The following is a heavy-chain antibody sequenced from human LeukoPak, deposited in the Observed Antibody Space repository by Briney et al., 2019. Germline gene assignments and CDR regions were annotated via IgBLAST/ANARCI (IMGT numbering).Heavy chain of an antibody. V-gene: IGHV1-46*01. Sequence: AASVKVSCTASGYTFTSYYMHWVRQAPGQGLEWVGIINPSGGSTSYAQKFQGRVTMTRGTSTSTVYMELSSLRSEDTAVYYCARDIHRRNIVVVVAATPDYWGQGTLVTVSS. CDR2: INPSGGST. CDR1: GYTFTSYY. CDR3: ARDIHRRNIVVVVAATPDY. D-gene: IGHD2-15*01. J-gene: IGHJ4*02.